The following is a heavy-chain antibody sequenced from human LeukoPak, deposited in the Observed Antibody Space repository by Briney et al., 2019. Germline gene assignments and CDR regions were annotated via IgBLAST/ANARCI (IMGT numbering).Heavy chain of an antibody. CDR2: IKQDGSEK. CDR3: ARATVTPPDYYYYYYMDV. CDR1: GFTVSSNY. J-gene: IGHJ6*03. Sequence: GGSLRLSCAASGFTVSSNYMSWVRQAPGKGLEWVANIKQDGSEKYYVDSVKGRFTISRDNAKNSLYLQMNSLRAEDTAVYYCARATVTPPDYYYYYYMDVWGKGTTVTVSS. V-gene: IGHV3-7*01. D-gene: IGHD4-17*01.